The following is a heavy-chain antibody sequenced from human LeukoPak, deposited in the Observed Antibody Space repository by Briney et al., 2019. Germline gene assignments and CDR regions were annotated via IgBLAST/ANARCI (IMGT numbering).Heavy chain of an antibody. CDR2: ISWNSGSI. Sequence: GRSLRLSCAASGFTFDDYAMHWVRQAPGKGLEWVSGISWNSGSISYADSVKGRFTISRDNAKNSLYLQMNSLRAEDTALYYCAKDTIFGVVIGAFDIWGQGTMVTVSS. CDR1: GFTFDDYA. V-gene: IGHV3-9*01. D-gene: IGHD3-3*01. J-gene: IGHJ3*02. CDR3: AKDTIFGVVIGAFDI.